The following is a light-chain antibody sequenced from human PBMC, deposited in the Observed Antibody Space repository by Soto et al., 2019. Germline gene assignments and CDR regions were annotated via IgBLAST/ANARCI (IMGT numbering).Light chain of an antibody. Sequence: EMGMTQSPATLSLSPGERATLSCRASQSVSSNLAWYQQKTGQAPRLLIFGASNRATGISDRFSGSGSGTDFTLTISSLESEDFAGYYCQQRSSWPPPITFGQGTRLEIK. CDR2: GAS. V-gene: IGKV3-11*01. J-gene: IGKJ5*01. CDR3: QQRSSWPPPIT. CDR1: QSVSSN.